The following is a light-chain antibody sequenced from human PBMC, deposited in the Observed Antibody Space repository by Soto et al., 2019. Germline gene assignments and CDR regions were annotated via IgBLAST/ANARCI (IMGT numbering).Light chain of an antibody. J-gene: IGLJ1*01. CDR3: CSYAGSYV. V-gene: IGLV2-11*01. CDR2: DVS. Sequence: QSALTQPRSVSGSPGQSVTISCTGTSSHVGGYNYVSWYQQHPGKAPKLMIYDVSKRPSGVPDRFSGSKSGNTASLTISGLQAEDEADYYCCSYAGSYVFGTGTKLTVL. CDR1: SSHVGGYNY.